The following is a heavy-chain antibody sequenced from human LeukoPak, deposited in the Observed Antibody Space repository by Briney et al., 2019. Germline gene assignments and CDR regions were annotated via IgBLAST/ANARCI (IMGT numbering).Heavy chain of an antibody. D-gene: IGHD5-18*01. CDR1: GFTFSSYW. J-gene: IGHJ4*02. Sequence: PGGSLRLSCAASGFTFSSYWMHWVRQAPGKGLVWVSRINSDGSSTSYADSVKGRFTISRDNAKNTLYLQMNSLRAEDTAVYYCAKERGYSSGSWGYFDYWGQGTLVTVSS. CDR2: INSDGSST. V-gene: IGHV3-74*01. CDR3: AKERGYSSGSWGYFDY.